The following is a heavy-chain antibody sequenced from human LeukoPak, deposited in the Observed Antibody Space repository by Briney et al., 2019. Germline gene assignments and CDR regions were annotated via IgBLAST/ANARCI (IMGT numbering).Heavy chain of an antibody. J-gene: IGHJ5*02. D-gene: IGHD2-15*01. Sequence: SGPTLVNPTQTLTLTCTFSGFSLSTSGVGVGWIRQPPGKALEWLALIYWDDDKRYSPSLRSRLTITKDTSKNQVVLTMTNMDPVDTATYYCAQTCSGGSCYPGSDWFDPWGQGTLVTVSS. CDR3: AQTCSGGSCYPGSDWFDP. CDR2: IYWDDDK. V-gene: IGHV2-5*02. CDR1: GFSLSTSGVG.